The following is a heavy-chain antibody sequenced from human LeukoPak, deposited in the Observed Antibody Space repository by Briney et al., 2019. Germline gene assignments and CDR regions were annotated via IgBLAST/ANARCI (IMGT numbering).Heavy chain of an antibody. V-gene: IGHV3-33*06. J-gene: IGHJ4*02. D-gene: IGHD3-10*01. CDR1: GFTFSSYG. CDR2: IWYDGSNK. Sequence: GRSLRLSCAASGFTFSSYGMHWVRQAPGKGLEWVAAIWYDGSNKYYADSVKGRFTISRDNSKNTRYLQMNSLRAEDTAVYYCAKGSGSYKDIDYWGKGTLVTVSS. CDR3: AKGSGSYKDIDY.